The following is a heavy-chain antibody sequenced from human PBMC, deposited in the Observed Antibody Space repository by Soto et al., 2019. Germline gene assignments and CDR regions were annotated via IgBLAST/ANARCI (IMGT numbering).Heavy chain of an antibody. Sequence: LPLTCAVYGWSFSGYYWSWGRQAPGKGLEWVAVISYDGSNKYYADSVKGRFTISRDNSKNTLYLQMNSLRAEDTAVYYCAKDQETYYYDSRGSSPPDDWGQATLVSV. CDR1: GWSFSGYY. CDR2: ISYDGSNK. CDR3: AKDQETYYYDSRGSSPPDD. J-gene: IGHJ4*02. D-gene: IGHD3-22*01. V-gene: IGHV3-30*18.